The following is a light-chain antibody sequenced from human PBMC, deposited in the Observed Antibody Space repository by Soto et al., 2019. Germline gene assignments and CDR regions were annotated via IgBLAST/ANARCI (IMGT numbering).Light chain of an antibody. CDR2: EVS. CDR1: TSDIGAYNY. V-gene: IGLV2-14*01. CDR3: GSSSGITTLL. J-gene: IGLJ1*01. Sequence: QSSLTQPGSVPGSPGQSITISCTGTTSDIGAYNYVSWYQQHAGKAPKLIIYEVSRRPSGVSNRFSGYKSGSTASLTISGLQAEDEALYYCGSSSGITTLLFATGTKVTV.